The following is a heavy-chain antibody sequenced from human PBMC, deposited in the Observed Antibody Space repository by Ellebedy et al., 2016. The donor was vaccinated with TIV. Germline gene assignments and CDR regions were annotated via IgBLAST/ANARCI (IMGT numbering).Heavy chain of an antibody. CDR3: ARRNYYGRGGFDY. V-gene: IGHV4-30-4*01. CDR1: GDSVSSGYYY. Sequence: SETPSLTXTVSGDSVSSGYYYWSWIRQPPGKGLEWIGYISYSGGTDYNPSLKSRLTISVDTSKNQFSLRLTSVTAADTAVYYCARRNYYGRGGFDYWGLGTLVTVSS. J-gene: IGHJ4*02. CDR2: ISYSGGT. D-gene: IGHD3-10*02.